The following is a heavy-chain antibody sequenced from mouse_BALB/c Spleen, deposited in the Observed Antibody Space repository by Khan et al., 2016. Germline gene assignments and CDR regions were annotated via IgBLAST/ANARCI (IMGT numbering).Heavy chain of an antibody. V-gene: IGHV1-9*01. Sequence: VQLQQSGAELMKPGASVKISCKATGYTFSSYWIEWVKQRPGHGLEWIGEILPGSGSTNYNETFRGKATFTADTSSNPAYLQLSSLTSEDAAVHYCARTGRWGYFDYWGQGTTLTVSS. D-gene: IGHD2-3*01. CDR3: ARTGRWGYFDY. CDR1: GYTFSSYW. CDR2: ILPGSGST. J-gene: IGHJ2*01.